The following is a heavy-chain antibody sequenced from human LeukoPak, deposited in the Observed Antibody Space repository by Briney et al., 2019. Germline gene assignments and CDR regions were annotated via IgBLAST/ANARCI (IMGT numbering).Heavy chain of an antibody. V-gene: IGHV3-66*02. D-gene: IGHD2-2*01. CDR2: IYSGGST. CDR3: ARGRGYCSSTSCYYFDY. CDR1: GFTVSSNY. J-gene: IGHJ4*02. Sequence: GGSLRLSCAAFGFTVSSNYMSWVRQAPGKGLEWVSVIYSGGSTYYADSVKGRFTISRDNSKNTLYLQMNSLRAEDTAVYYCARGRGYCSSTSCYYFDYWGQGTLVTVSS.